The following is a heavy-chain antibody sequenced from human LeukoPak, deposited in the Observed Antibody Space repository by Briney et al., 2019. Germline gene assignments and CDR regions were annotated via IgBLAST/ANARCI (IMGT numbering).Heavy chain of an antibody. V-gene: IGHV3-30*04. D-gene: IGHD3-10*01. CDR2: ISCDGTNN. CDR3: AREKGYYDSGSYFAY. CDR1: GFTFSSHA. J-gene: IGHJ4*02. Sequence: PGGSLRLSCAASGFTFSSHAMHWVRQAPGKGLEWVAVISCDGTNNYYADSVKGRITISRDNSKKALYLQMNSLRTEDTAVYYCAREKGYYDSGSYFAYWGQGTLVTVSS.